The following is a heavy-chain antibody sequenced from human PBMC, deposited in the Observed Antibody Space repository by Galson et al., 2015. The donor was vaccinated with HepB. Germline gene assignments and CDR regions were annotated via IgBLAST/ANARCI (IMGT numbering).Heavy chain of an antibody. CDR1: GFTFSSYS. Sequence: SLRLSCAASGFTFSSYSMNWVRQAPGKGLEWVSYISSSSSTIYYADSVKGRFTISRDNAKNSLYLQMNSLRDEDTAVYYCAREKGRLLWFGELLNYYYGMDVWGQGTTVTVSS. V-gene: IGHV3-48*02. J-gene: IGHJ6*02. CDR3: AREKGRLLWFGELLNYYYGMDV. CDR2: ISSSSSTI. D-gene: IGHD3-10*01.